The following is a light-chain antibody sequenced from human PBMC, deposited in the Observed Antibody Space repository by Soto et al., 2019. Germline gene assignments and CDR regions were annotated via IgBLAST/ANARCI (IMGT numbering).Light chain of an antibody. CDR1: QSVSRN. J-gene: IGKJ2*01. Sequence: EIVMTQSPATLSVSPGERATLSCRASQSVSRNLAWYQQRPGRAPRLLIYVASTRATDIPARFSGSGSGTEFTLTISSLQSEDFAVYYCQQYNNWPLYTFGQGTKLEIK. V-gene: IGKV3-15*01. CDR2: VAS. CDR3: QQYNNWPLYT.